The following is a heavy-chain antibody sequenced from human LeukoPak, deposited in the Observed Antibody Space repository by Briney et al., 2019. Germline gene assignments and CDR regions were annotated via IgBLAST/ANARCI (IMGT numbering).Heavy chain of an antibody. CDR1: GGSIGRDY. J-gene: IGHJ4*02. D-gene: IGHD6-19*01. CDR3: AKYGNSGWVIDN. CDR2: IYYTGGT. V-gene: IGHV4-59*08. Sequence: SETLTLSCTVSGGSIGRDYWTWIRQPPGKGLEYIGYIYYTGGTNYNPSLKSRVTISVDTSKNQFSLELSSVTAADTAVYFCAKYGNSGWVIDNWGQGTLVTVSS.